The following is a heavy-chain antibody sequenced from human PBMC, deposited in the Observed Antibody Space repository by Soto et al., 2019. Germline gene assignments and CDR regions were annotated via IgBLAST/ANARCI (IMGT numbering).Heavy chain of an antibody. Sequence: QVQLQQWGAGLLKPSETLSLTCAVYGGFVSSGSYYWSWIRKPPGKGLEWIGEMSHGGGTHFNPSLKIRVTISVDTSKNQFSLKMSSVTAADTALYYCARVERGTATTVVDAFDIWGPGTMVTVSS. J-gene: IGHJ3*02. CDR2: MSHGGGT. CDR1: GGFVSSGSYY. CDR3: ARVERGTATTVVDAFDI. V-gene: IGHV4-34*01. D-gene: IGHD1-1*01.